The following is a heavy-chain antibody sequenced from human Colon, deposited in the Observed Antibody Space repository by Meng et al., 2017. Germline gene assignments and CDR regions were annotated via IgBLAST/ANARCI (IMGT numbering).Heavy chain of an antibody. J-gene: IGHJ4*02. CDR1: GFTFSTYW. CDR2: INRDGSSK. CDR3: ARGSRAGYTLDY. V-gene: IGHV3-74*01. D-gene: IGHD5-24*01. Sequence: GVALVEPMWSLGLSCSALGFTFSTYWMQWVRKGPGQGLVWVSRINRDGSSKSYEDPVKGRLTISRDDAKKTLYLQMNSLRAEVTTVYYCARGSRAGYTLDYWGQGTLVTVSS.